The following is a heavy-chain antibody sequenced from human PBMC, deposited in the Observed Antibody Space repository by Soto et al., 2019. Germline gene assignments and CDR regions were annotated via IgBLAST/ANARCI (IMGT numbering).Heavy chain of an antibody. CDR3: ARKGRGSGYYGY. CDR1: GGTFSSYA. Sequence: VASVKVSCKASGGTFSSYAISWVRQAPGQGLEWMGGIIPIFGTANYAQKFQGRVTITADKSTSTAYMELSSLRSEDTAVYYCARKGRGSGYYGYWGQGTLVTVSS. CDR2: IIPIFGTA. J-gene: IGHJ4*02. D-gene: IGHD3-22*01. V-gene: IGHV1-69*06.